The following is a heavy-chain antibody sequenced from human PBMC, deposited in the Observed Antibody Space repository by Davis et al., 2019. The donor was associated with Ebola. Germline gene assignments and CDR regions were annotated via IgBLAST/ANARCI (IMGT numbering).Heavy chain of an antibody. CDR1: GFSLSTTGVG. CDR3: AHSPAAAGTFDP. CDR2: IYWDDGK. J-gene: IGHJ5*02. D-gene: IGHD6-13*01. Sequence: SGPTLVKPTQTLMLTCTFSGFSLSTTGVGVGWIRQPPGKALEWLALIYWDDGKRYSPSLKTRLTITKDTSKNQVVLTMTNVDPVDTATYYCAHSPAAAGTFDPWGQGTLVTVSS. V-gene: IGHV2-5*02.